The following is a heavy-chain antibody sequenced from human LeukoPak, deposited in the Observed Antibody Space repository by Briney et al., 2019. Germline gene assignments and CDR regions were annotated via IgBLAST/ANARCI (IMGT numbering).Heavy chain of an antibody. J-gene: IGHJ4*02. D-gene: IGHD5-12*01. V-gene: IGHV3-23*01. Sequence: GGSLRLSCAASGFTFSSYAMGWVRQAPGEGLEWVSAISGSGGSTYYADSVKGRFTISRDNSKNTLYLQMNSLRAEDTAVYYCAKCPTLYSGYDYTFDYWGQGTLVTVSS. CDR1: GFTFSSYA. CDR2: ISGSGGST. CDR3: AKCPTLYSGYDYTFDY.